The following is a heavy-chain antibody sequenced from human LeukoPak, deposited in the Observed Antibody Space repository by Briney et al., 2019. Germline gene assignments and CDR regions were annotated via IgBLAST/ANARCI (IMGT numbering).Heavy chain of an antibody. CDR2: NNSDGSST. CDR3: ARDKGDYYDSSGYSVDY. V-gene: IGHV3-74*01. CDR1: GFTFSSYW. D-gene: IGHD3-22*01. J-gene: IGHJ4*02. Sequence: PGGSLRLSCAASGFTFSSYWMHWVRHAPGKGLVWVSRNNSDGSSTSYADPVKGRFTISRDNAKHTLYLQLNSLRAEDTAVYYRARDKGDYYDSSGYSVDYWGQGTLVTVSS.